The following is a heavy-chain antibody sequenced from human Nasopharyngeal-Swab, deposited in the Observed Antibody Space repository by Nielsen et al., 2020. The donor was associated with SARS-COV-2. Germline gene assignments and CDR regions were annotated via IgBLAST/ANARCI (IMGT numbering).Heavy chain of an antibody. CDR3: ARVSPPLLTGPYYYYGMDV. CDR1: GFTFSDYY. J-gene: IGHJ6*02. V-gene: IGHV3-11*06. D-gene: IGHD3-9*01. Sequence: GGSLRLSCAASGFTFSDYYMSWIRQAPGKGLEWVSYISSSSSYTNYADSVKGRFTISRGNAKNSLYLQMNSLRAEDTAVYYCARVSPPLLTGPYYYYGMDVWGQGTTVTVSS. CDR2: ISSSSSYT.